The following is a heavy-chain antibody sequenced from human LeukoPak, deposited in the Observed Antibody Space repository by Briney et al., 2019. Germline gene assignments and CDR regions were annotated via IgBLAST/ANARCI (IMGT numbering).Heavy chain of an antibody. J-gene: IGHJ4*02. CDR3: AKNWGGGYCSGTSCYLGY. V-gene: IGHV3-30*18. Sequence: GRSLRLSCAASGFTFSSYGMHWVRQAPGKGLEWVAVISYDGSNKYYADSVKGRFTISRDNSKNTLYLQMNSLRAEDTGLYYCAKNWGGGYCSGTSCYLGYWGQGTLVTVSS. CDR2: ISYDGSNK. CDR1: GFTFSSYG. D-gene: IGHD2-2*01.